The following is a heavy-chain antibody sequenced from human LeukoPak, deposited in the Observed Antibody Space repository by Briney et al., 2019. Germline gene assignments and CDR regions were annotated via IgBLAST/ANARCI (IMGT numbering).Heavy chain of an antibody. J-gene: IGHJ5*02. CDR2: ISYDGSNK. D-gene: IGHD2-8*01. CDR3: AKDLGYCTNGVCSSNWFDP. V-gene: IGHV3-30*18. Sequence: GRSLRLSCAASGFTFSSYGMHWVRQAPGKGLEWVAVISYDGSNKYYADSVKGRFTISRDNSKNTLYLQMNSLRAEDTAVYYCAKDLGYCTNGVCSSNWFDPWGQGTLVTVSS. CDR1: GFTFSSYG.